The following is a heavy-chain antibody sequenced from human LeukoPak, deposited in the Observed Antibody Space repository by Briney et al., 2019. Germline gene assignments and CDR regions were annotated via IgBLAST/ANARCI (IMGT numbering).Heavy chain of an antibody. Sequence: TSETLSLTCTVPGGPISSYYWSWIRQPPGKGLEWIGYIYYSGSTNYNPSLKSRVTISVDTSKNQFSLKLSSVTAADTAVYYCAREARSGIAADYWGQGTLVTVSS. J-gene: IGHJ4*02. D-gene: IGHD6-13*01. CDR3: AREARSGIAADY. CDR1: GGPISSYY. CDR2: IYYSGST. V-gene: IGHV4-59*01.